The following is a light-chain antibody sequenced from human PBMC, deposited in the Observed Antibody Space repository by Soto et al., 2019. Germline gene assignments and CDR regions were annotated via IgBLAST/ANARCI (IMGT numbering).Light chain of an antibody. Sequence: QSALTQPASVSGSPGQSITISCTGTSSDVGDYNYVSWYQQHPGKAPKLMIYEVRNRPSGVSDRFSGSKSGNTASLTISGLQAEDEADYYCSSYAGSSTYVFGTGTKVTVL. J-gene: IGLJ1*01. CDR3: SSYAGSSTYV. V-gene: IGLV2-14*01. CDR2: EVR. CDR1: SSDVGDYNY.